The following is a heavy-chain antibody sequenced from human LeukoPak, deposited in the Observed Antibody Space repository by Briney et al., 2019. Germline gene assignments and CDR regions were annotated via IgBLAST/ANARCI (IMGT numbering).Heavy chain of an antibody. CDR1: GYTFTGYY. CDR2: INPNSGGT. J-gene: IGHJ5*02. Sequence: ASVKVSCKASGYTFTGYYMRGVRQAPGQGLEWMGWINPNSGGTNYAQKFQGWVTMTRDTSISTAYMELSRLRSDDTAVYYCARGDPIRRGVDTRVVPWGQGTLVTVSS. D-gene: IGHD5-12*01. V-gene: IGHV1-2*04. CDR3: ARGDPIRRGVDTRVVP.